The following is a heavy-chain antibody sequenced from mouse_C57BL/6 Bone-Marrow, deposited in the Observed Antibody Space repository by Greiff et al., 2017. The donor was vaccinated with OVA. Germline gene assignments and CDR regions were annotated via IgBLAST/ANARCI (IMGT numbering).Heavy chain of an antibody. J-gene: IGHJ2*01. CDR2: IWSDGST. Sequence: VKLMESGPGLVAPSQSLSITCTVSGFSLTSYGVHWVRQPPGKGLEWLVVIWSDGSTTYTSALKSRLSISKDNSKSQVFLNMNSLQTDDTAMYYCARHTAQDPYYFDYWGQGTTLTVSS. CDR3: ARHTAQDPYYFDY. V-gene: IGHV2-6-1*01. CDR1: GFSLTSYG. D-gene: IGHD3-2*02.